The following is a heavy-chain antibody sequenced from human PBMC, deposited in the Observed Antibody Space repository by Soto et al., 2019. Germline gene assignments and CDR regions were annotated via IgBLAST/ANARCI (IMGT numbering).Heavy chain of an antibody. CDR3: ERGPYRNTYNWFDS. V-gene: IGHV3-48*03. J-gene: IGHJ5*02. CDR2: ISGSGLTI. CDR1: GFIFSYYE. Sequence: PGGSLRLSCAASGFIFSYYEINWVRQAPGKGLEWVSYISGSGLTIYYADSVKGRFTISRDNAKNSLYLQMKSLGVEDTAVYYCERGPYRNTYNWFDSWGQGTLVTVSS. D-gene: IGHD5-12*01.